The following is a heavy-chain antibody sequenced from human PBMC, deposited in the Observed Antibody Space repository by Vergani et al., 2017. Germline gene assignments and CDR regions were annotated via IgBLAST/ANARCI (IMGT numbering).Heavy chain of an antibody. J-gene: IGHJ6*02. CDR3: ARDAGRSRGGDSSGYYYYYYGMDV. Sequence: QVQLVQSGAEVKKPGSSVKVSCKASGGTFSSYAISWVRQAPGQGLEWMGRIIPILGIATYAQKFQGRVTITAAKSTSTAYMGLSSLRSEDTAVYYCARDAGRSRGGDSSGYYYYYYGMDVWGQGTTVTVSS. CDR2: IIPILGIA. CDR1: GGTFSSYA. D-gene: IGHD3-22*01. V-gene: IGHV1-69*04.